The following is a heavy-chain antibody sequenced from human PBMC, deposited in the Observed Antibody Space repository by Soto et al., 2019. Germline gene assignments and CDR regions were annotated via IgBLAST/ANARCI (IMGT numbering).Heavy chain of an antibody. J-gene: IGHJ3*02. CDR2: ISGSGGST. CDR1: GFTFSSYA. V-gene: IGHV3-23*01. D-gene: IGHD5-12*01. CDR3: AKDLVEMATISLINAFDI. Sequence: GGSLRLSCAASGFTFSSYAMSWVRQAPGKGLEWVSAISGSGGSTYYADSVKGRFTISRDNSKNTLYLQMNSLRAEDTAVYYCAKDLVEMATISLINAFDIWGQGTMVTVSS.